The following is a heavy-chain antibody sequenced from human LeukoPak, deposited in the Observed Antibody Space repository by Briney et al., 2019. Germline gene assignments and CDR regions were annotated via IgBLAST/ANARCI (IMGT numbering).Heavy chain of an antibody. Sequence: GGSLRLSCAASGFSFSTYALHWVRQAPGKGPEWVAVIWYDGNHKYYAESVKGRFTISRDNSKNTLYLQMNSLTAEDTAVYHCAKGHYDSSGIPFDQWGQGTLVLVSS. CDR1: GFSFSTYA. J-gene: IGHJ4*02. CDR2: IWYDGNHK. D-gene: IGHD3-22*01. V-gene: IGHV3-33*06. CDR3: AKGHYDSSGIPFDQ.